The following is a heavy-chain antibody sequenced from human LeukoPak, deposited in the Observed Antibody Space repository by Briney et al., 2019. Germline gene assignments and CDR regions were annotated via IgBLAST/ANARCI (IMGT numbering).Heavy chain of an antibody. CDR1: GFTFSSYA. CDR2: ISGSGVTT. D-gene: IGHD1-14*01. CDR3: AKHANHFYYYYMDV. Sequence: GGSLRLSCAASGFTFSSYAMSWVRLAPGKGLEWVSAISGSGVTTYYADSVKGRFTISRDNSKNTLYLQMNSLRAEDTAVYYCAKHANHFYYYYMDVWGRGTTATVSS. V-gene: IGHV3-23*01. J-gene: IGHJ6*03.